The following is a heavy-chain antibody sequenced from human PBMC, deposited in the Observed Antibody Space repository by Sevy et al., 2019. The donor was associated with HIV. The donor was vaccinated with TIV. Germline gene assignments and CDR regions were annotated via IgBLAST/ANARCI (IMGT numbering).Heavy chain of an antibody. J-gene: IGHJ4*02. Sequence: GGSLRLSCAASGVIFSNYAMSWVRQAPGKGLEWVSVISDSGDKIQYADSVKGRFTISRDNSKNTLYLQMSSLRAEDTAVYYCAKEGGWYQAYFDYWGQGTLVTVSS. V-gene: IGHV3-23*01. CDR2: ISDSGDKI. D-gene: IGHD6-19*01. CDR1: GVIFSNYA. CDR3: AKEGGWYQAYFDY.